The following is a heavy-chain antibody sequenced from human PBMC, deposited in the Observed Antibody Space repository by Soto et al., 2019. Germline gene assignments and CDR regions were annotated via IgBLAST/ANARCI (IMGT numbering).Heavy chain of an antibody. CDR2: ISSSSTT. CDR3: ARVHSSGWFKVDY. V-gene: IGHV3-48*02. D-gene: IGHD6-19*01. J-gene: IGHJ4*02. Sequence: EVQLVESGGGLVQPGGSLRLSCAASGSTFSTWSMNWVRQAPGKGLEWVSYISSSSTTYYADSVRGRFAISRDNAKNSLYLQMSSLRDEDTAVSYCARVHSSGWFKVDYWGQGTLVSVSS. CDR1: GSTFSTWS.